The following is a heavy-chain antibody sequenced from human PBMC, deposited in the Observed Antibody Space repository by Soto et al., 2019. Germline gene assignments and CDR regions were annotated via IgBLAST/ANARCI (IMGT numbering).Heavy chain of an antibody. D-gene: IGHD3-10*01. CDR1: GFTFDDYA. Sequence: PGGSLRLSCAASGFTFDDYAMHWVRQAPGKGLEWVSGISWNSGSIGYADSVKGRFTISRDNAKNSLYLQMNSLRAEDTALYYCAKDYYYGSGSYFDYWGQGTLVTVS. CDR2: ISWNSGSI. CDR3: AKDYYYGSGSYFDY. J-gene: IGHJ4*02. V-gene: IGHV3-9*01.